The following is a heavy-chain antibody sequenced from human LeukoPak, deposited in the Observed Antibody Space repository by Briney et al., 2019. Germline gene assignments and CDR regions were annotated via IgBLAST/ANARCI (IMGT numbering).Heavy chain of an antibody. Sequence: GGSLRLSCAASGFIFSNYAMSWVRKAPGKGLEWVSGISASAGNPYYADSVKGRFTISRDNSENTLNLQMNSLRAEDTAVYYCAKARAGDITAAFNYWGQGTLVTVSS. J-gene: IGHJ4*02. V-gene: IGHV3-23*01. CDR2: ISASAGNP. D-gene: IGHD6-13*01. CDR1: GFIFSNYA. CDR3: AKARAGDITAAFNY.